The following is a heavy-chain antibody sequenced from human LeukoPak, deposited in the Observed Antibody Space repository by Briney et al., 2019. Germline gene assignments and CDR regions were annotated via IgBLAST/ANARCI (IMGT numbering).Heavy chain of an antibody. CDR1: RFTFSSYA. CDR2: ISGSGGST. D-gene: IGHD2-2*01. J-gene: IGHJ4*02. V-gene: IGHV3-23*01. Sequence: GGSLRLSCAASRFTFSSYAMSWVRQAPGKGLEWVSAISGSGGSTYYADSVKGRFTISRDNSKNTLYLQMNSLRAEDTAVYYCAKGQGKVVPAAPFDYWGQGTLVTVSS. CDR3: AKGQGKVVPAAPFDY.